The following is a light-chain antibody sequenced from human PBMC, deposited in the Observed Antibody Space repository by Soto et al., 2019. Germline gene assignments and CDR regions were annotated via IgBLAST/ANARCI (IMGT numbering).Light chain of an antibody. Sequence: AIQMTQSPSSLSASVGDRVTITCRASQGIRNDLGWYQQKPGKAPKLLIYAASSLQSGVPSRFSGSGSRTDFTLTISSLQPEDFATYYCLQDYNYSWTFGQGTKVEIK. CDR1: QGIRND. CDR3: LQDYNYSWT. J-gene: IGKJ1*01. CDR2: AAS. V-gene: IGKV1-6*01.